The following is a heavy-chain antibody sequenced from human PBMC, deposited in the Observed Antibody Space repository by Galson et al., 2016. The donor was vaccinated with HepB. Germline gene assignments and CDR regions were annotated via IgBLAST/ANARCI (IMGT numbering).Heavy chain of an antibody. J-gene: IGHJ4*02. CDR1: GLSITHSYSY. D-gene: IGHD5-18*01. V-gene: IGHV4-39*01. CDR2: IYHSGPT. CDR3: VRQRSLRDTTMTAFDS. Sequence: SETLSLTCSVSGLSITHSYSYWGCVRQAPGKGLQWIGSIYHSGPTYYNPSLKSRVTMSVDKSNSQFSLNLTSVTATDTAVYYCVRQRSLRDTTMTAFDSWGQGTVITVSS.